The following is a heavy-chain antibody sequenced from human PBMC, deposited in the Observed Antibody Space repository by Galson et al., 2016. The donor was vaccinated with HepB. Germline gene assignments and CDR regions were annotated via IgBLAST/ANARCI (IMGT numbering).Heavy chain of an antibody. CDR1: RITFSYYD. D-gene: IGHD5-12*01. CDR2: LLADGSRT. J-gene: IGHJ4*02. V-gene: IGHV3-23*01. CDR3: AKDRQRRHGGYAVFAADY. Sequence: SLRLSCAFSRITFSYYDMSWVRQAPGKGLEWVSGLLADGSRTYYKESVKGRFTVSRDNSKNTVYLQMNSLTAEDTAVYYCAKDRQRRHGGYAVFAADYWGQGTLVTVSS.